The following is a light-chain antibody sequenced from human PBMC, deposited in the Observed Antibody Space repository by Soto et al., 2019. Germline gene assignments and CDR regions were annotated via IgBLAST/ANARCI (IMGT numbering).Light chain of an antibody. CDR1: QSVGSGF. J-gene: IGKJ1*01. CDR2: AAS. V-gene: IGKV3-20*01. Sequence: EIVLTQSPGTLSLSPGERVTLSCRASQSVGSGFLAWYQQKPGQAPRLLIYAASNRATGIPDRFSGSGSGTDFTLTISRLEPEDFAVYYCQQYRSSRTFGQGTKVEIK. CDR3: QQYRSSRT.